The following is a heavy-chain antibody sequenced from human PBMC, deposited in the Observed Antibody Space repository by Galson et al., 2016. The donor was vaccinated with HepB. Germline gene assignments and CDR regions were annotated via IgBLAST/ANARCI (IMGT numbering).Heavy chain of an antibody. CDR1: GGSISSGGHY. Sequence: ETLSLTCTVSGGSISSGGHYWSWLRQHPGQGLEWVSSINGRGDTTYYADSVVGRFTISRDNSKKSLYLQMNSLRAEDTAVYYCAKDGILYSRVWWGGDYWGQGTLVTVSS. D-gene: IGHD6-19*01. J-gene: IGHJ4*02. CDR2: INGRGDTT. CDR3: AKDGILYSRVWWGGDY. V-gene: IGHV3-23*01.